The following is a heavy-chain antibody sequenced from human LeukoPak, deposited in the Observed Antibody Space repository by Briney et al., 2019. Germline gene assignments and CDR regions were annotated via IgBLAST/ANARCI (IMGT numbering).Heavy chain of an antibody. V-gene: IGHV1-3*01. J-gene: IGHJ4*02. Sequence: GASVKVSCKASGYTFTSYAMHWVRQAPGQRLEWMGRINAGNGNTKYSQKFQGRVTITRDTSASTAYMELSSLRSEDTAVYYCARDRRVIRYYFDYWGQGTLVTVSS. CDR3: ARDRRVIRYYFDY. D-gene: IGHD2-21*01. CDR2: INAGNGNT. CDR1: GYTFTSYA.